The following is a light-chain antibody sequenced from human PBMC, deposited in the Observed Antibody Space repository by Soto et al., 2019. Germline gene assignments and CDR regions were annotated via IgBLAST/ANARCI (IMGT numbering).Light chain of an antibody. CDR2: KDN. J-gene: IGLJ2*01. CDR1: SSNIGSNY. V-gene: IGLV1-47*01. CDR3: ATWDGSLSDDVV. Sequence: QSVLTQPPSTSGTPGQTVTISCSGSSSNIGSNYVSWYQQLPGTAPKLLIYKDNQRPSGVPDRFSGSKSGTSASLAISGLRSEDEADYYCATWDGSLSDDVVFGGGTQLTVL.